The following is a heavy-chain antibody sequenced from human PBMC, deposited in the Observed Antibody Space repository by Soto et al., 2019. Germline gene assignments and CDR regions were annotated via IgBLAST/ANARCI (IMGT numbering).Heavy chain of an antibody. CDR2: ISYDGSNK. Sequence: QVQLVESGGGVVQPGRSLRLSCAASGFTFSSYGMHWVRQAPGKGLEWVAVISYDGSNKYYADSVKGRFTISRDNSKNPLYLQMNSLRAEDTAVYYCAKEASYDFWSGYYGDYYYYMDVWGKGTTVTVSS. CDR1: GFTFSSYG. D-gene: IGHD3-3*01. J-gene: IGHJ6*03. V-gene: IGHV3-30*18. CDR3: AKEASYDFWSGYYGDYYYYMDV.